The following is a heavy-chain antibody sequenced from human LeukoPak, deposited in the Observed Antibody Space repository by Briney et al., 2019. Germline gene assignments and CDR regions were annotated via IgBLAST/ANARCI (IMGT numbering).Heavy chain of an antibody. CDR2: INPKSGGT. CDR1: GYAFSGYY. Sequence: ASVKVSCKASGYAFSGYYMHWVRQAPGQGLEWMGWINPKSGGTNEAQKFHDRVTMTRDTSIRTAYMEVSRLRSDDTAVYYCARSPDILTGENFDYWGQGTLVTVSS. J-gene: IGHJ4*02. D-gene: IGHD3-9*01. CDR3: ARSPDILTGENFDY. V-gene: IGHV1-2*02.